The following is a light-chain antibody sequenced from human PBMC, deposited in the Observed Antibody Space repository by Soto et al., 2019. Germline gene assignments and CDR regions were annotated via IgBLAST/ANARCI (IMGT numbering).Light chain of an antibody. CDR3: QQYNSYT. J-gene: IGKJ4*01. CDR2: GAS. V-gene: IGKV3-15*01. Sequence: EIVLTQSPDTLSLSPGERSTLSCRASQSVSSNLAWYQQKPGQAPRLLIYGASTRATGIPARFSGSGSGTEFTLTISSLQSEDFAVYYCQQYNSYTFGGGTKVDI. CDR1: QSVSSN.